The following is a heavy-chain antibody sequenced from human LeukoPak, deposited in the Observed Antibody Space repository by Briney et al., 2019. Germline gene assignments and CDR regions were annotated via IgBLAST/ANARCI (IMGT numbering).Heavy chain of an antibody. CDR1: GFTVSNNY. J-gene: IGHJ4*02. CDR2: IYSDGST. V-gene: IGHV3-53*01. D-gene: IGHD3-22*01. CDR3: AKDRDYYDSSGYPDC. Sequence: AGGSLRLSRAASGFTVSNNYMSWVRQAPGKGPEYVSVIYSDGSTYYADSVKGRFTISRDNSKNTLYLQMNSLRAEDTAVYYCAKDRDYYDSSGYPDCWGQGTLVTVSS.